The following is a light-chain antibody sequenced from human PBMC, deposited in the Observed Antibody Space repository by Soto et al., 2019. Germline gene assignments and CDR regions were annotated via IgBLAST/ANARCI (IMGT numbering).Light chain of an antibody. V-gene: IGKV3-11*01. CDR2: DAS. Sequence: EIVLTQSPATLSLSRGERATLSCRASQSVSSSLAWYQQKPGQAPRLLIYDASNRATGIPARFSGSGSGTDFTLTISSLEPEDFAVYYCQQRSNWPPLTFGGGTKVEIK. J-gene: IGKJ4*01. CDR1: QSVSSS. CDR3: QQRSNWPPLT.